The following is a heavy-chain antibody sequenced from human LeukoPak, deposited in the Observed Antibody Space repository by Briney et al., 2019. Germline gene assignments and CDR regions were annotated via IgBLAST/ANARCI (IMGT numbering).Heavy chain of an antibody. CDR3: ARLASGRFFDY. J-gene: IGHJ4*02. Sequence: SETLSLTCTVSGGSISSSTYYWGWIRQPPGKGLEWIGSIHYSGSTYYNPSLESRVTISVDTSKNQFSLKLSSVTAADTAVHCCARLASGRFFDYWGQGTLVTVSS. D-gene: IGHD1-26*01. CDR2: IHYSGST. V-gene: IGHV4-39*01. CDR1: GGSISSSTYY.